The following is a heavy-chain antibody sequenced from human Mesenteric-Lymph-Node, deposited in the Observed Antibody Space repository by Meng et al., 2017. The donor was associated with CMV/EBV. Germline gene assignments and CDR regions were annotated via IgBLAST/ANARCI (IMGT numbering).Heavy chain of an antibody. CDR3: AKDTGGAAFDI. CDR2: ISSSGSTI. V-gene: IGHV3-11*01. CDR1: GFTFSDYY. Sequence: GESLKISCAASGFTFSDYYMSWIRQAPGKGLEWVSYISSSGSTIYYADSVKGRFTISRDNSKNTLYLQMNSLRAEDTAVYYCAKDTGGAAFDIWGQGTMVTVSS. J-gene: IGHJ3*02. D-gene: IGHD2-8*02.